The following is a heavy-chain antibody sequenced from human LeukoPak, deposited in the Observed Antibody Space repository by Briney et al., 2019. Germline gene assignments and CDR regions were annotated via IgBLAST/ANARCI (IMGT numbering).Heavy chain of an antibody. V-gene: IGHV4-30-2*01. CDR3: ARHIVGATADFDY. CDR2: IYHSEST. D-gene: IGHD1-26*01. J-gene: IGHJ4*02. CDR1: GFTVSSNY. Sequence: LRLSCAASGFTVSSNYMSWIRQPPGKGLEWIGYIYHSESTYYNPSLKSRVTISVDRSKNQFSLKLSSVTAADTAVYYCARHIVGATADFDYWGQGTLVTVSS.